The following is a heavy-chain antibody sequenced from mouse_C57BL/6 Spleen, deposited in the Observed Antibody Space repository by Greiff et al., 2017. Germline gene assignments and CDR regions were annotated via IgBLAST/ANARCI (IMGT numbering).Heavy chain of an antibody. J-gene: IGHJ3*01. CDR2: INPGSGGT. CDR1: GYAFTNYL. D-gene: IGHD2-10*01. Sequence: QVQLKESGAELVRPGTSVKVSCKASGYAFTNYLIEWVKQRPGQGLEWIGVINPGSGGTNYNEKFKGKATLTADKSSSTAYMQLSSLSSEDSAVYFCARPLLGTWFAYWGQGTLVTVSA. V-gene: IGHV1-54*01. CDR3: ARPLLGTWFAY.